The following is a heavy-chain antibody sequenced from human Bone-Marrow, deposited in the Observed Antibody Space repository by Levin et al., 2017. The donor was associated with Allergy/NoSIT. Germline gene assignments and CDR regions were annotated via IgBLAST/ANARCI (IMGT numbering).Heavy chain of an antibody. D-gene: IGHD3-16*02. CDR3: AKGGDYVWGSYRPEEKYYFEY. J-gene: IGHJ4*02. Sequence: GGSLRLSCAASGFNFRDYGMHWVRQAPGEGLEWVAVISYDGFDKYYADSVRGRFTISRDNSKNTLYLQMNSLGAEDRAVYYCAKGGDYVWGSYRPEEKYYFEYWGQGPLVTVSS. V-gene: IGHV3-30*18. CDR2: ISYDGFDK. CDR1: GFNFRDYG.